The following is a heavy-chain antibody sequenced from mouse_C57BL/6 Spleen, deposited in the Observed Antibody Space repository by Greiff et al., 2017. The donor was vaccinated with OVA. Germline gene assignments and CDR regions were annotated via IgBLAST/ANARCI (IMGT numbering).Heavy chain of an antibody. Sequence: QVQLQQPGAELVKPGASVKMSCKASGYTFTSYWITWVKQRPGQGLEWIGDIYPGSGSTNYNEKFKSRAKLTVDTSSSTAYMQLSSLTSEDAAVYYCARGNRGAMDDWGQGTSVTVSS. J-gene: IGHJ4*01. D-gene: IGHD5-2*01. V-gene: IGHV1-55*01. CDR1: GYTFTSYW. CDR3: ARGNRGAMDD. CDR2: IYPGSGST.